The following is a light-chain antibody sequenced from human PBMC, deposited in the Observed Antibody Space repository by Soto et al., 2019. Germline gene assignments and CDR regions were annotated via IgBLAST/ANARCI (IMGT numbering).Light chain of an antibody. CDR1: SSDVGGYNY. Sequence: QSALTQPPSVSGSHGQSITISCTGTSSDVGGYNYVSWYQQHPGKATKLMIYDVSNRPSGVSNRFSGSKSGNTASLTISGLQAEDEADYYCSSYTSSSTVVFGVGTKLTVL. V-gene: IGLV2-14*01. J-gene: IGLJ2*01. CDR2: DVS. CDR3: SSYTSSSTVV.